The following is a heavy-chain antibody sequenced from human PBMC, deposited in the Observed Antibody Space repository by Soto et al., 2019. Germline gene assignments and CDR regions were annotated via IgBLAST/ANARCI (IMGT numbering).Heavy chain of an antibody. CDR1: GGSISSYY. D-gene: IGHD3-22*01. V-gene: IGHV4-59*12. CDR2: INYSGST. J-gene: IGHJ4*02. Sequence: SETLSLTCTVSGGSISSYYWSWIRQPPGKGLEWIGDINYSGSTNYNPSLKSRVTISVDTSKNQFSLKLSSVTAADTAVYYCARVVRRKYYCDSSGYWPYFDYWGQGTLVTVSS. CDR3: ARVVRRKYYCDSSGYWPYFDY.